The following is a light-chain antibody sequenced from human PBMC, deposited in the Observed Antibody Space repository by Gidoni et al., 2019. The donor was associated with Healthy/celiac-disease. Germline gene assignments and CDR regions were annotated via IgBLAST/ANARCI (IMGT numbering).Light chain of an antibody. V-gene: IGKV3-20*01. CDR2: GAS. Sequence: EIVLTQSPGTLSLSPAERATPTCRARQSVSSSYLAWYQQKPGQSPRLLIYGASSRATGIPDRFSGSGSGTDFTLTISRLEPEDFAVYYCQQYGSSPLTFGGGTKVEIK. CDR1: QSVSSSY. CDR3: QQYGSSPLT. J-gene: IGKJ4*01.